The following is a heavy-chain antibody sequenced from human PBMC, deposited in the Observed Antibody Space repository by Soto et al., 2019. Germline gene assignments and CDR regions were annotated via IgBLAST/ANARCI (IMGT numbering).Heavy chain of an antibody. V-gene: IGHV1-24*01. Sequence: ASVKVSCKVSGYTLTELSMHWVRQAPGKGLEWMGGFDPEDGGTIYAQKFQGRVTMTEDTSTDTAYMELSSLRSEDTAVYYCAQRGSAYYDFWSGYYFWGQGTLVTVSS. CDR3: AQRGSAYYDFWSGYYF. J-gene: IGHJ4*02. CDR1: GYTLTELS. D-gene: IGHD3-3*01. CDR2: FDPEDGGT.